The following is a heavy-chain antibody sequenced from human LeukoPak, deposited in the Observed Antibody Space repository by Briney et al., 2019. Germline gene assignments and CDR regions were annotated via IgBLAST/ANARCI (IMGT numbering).Heavy chain of an antibody. D-gene: IGHD4-17*01. V-gene: IGHV4-34*01. J-gene: IGHJ4*02. Sequence: SETLSLTCTVSGGSFSGYYWSWIRQPPGKGLEWIGEINHSGSTNYNPSLKSRVTISVDTSKNQFSLKLSSVTAADTAVYYCARVTTVTWLALAYWGQGTLVTVSS. CDR2: INHSGST. CDR3: ARVTTVTWLALAY. CDR1: GGSFSGYY.